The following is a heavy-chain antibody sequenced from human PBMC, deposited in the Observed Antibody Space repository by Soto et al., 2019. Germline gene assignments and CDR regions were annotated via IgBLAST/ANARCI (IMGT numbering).Heavy chain of an antibody. CDR1: GFSISSNY. Sequence: ELQLVETGGGLIQTGGSLRLSCAASGFSISSNYIAWVRQPPGKGLEWVSTTFSGGNTEYAASVKGRCSISRDNYKNTLELQMDNLLVEDTAVDYCARKPPSAIQGWAFGMDVWGQGTTVSVSS. D-gene: IGHD2-21*01. CDR2: TFSGGNT. CDR3: ARKPPSAIQGWAFGMDV. V-gene: IGHV3-53*02. J-gene: IGHJ6*02.